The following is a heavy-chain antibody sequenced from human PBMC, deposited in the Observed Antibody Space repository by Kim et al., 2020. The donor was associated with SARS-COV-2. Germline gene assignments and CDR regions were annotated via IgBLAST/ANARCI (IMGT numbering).Heavy chain of an antibody. CDR2: VYHSGST. D-gene: IGHD3-22*01. CDR3: ARVESGTSGYYDFDH. J-gene: IGHJ4*02. Sequence: SETLSLTCTVSGYSISSGYYWGWIRQPPGKGLEWIGRVYHSGSTYYIPSLKSRVTISVDTSKNQFSLRLSSVTAADTAMYYCARVESGTSGYYDFDHWGQETLVTVSS. V-gene: IGHV4-38-2*02. CDR1: GYSISSGYY.